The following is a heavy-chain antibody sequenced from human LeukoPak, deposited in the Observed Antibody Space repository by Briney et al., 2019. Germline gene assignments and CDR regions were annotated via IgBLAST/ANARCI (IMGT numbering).Heavy chain of an antibody. Sequence: GGSLRLSCAASGFVFSSYTMNWVRQAPGKGLEWVSSITSSSSYIYYADSVKGRFSISRGNAKNSLYLQMNSLRVEDTAIYYCARITVTAADYWGQGTLVTVSS. CDR1: GFVFSSYT. J-gene: IGHJ4*02. D-gene: IGHD2-21*02. V-gene: IGHV3-21*01. CDR3: ARITVTAADY. CDR2: ITSSSSYI.